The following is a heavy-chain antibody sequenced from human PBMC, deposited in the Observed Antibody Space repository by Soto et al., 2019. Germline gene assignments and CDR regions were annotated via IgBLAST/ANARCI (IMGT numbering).Heavy chain of an antibody. CDR1: GFTFSNAW. CDR2: IKSKTDGGTT. Sequence: PGGSLRLSCAASGFTFSNAWMSWVRQAPGKGLEWVGRIKSKTDGGTTDYAAPVKGRFTISRDDSKNTLYLQMNSLKTEDTAVYYCNTLRFLEWGKEGNYYGMDVWGQGTTVTVSS. J-gene: IGHJ6*02. V-gene: IGHV3-15*01. CDR3: NTLRFLEWGKEGNYYGMDV. D-gene: IGHD3-3*01.